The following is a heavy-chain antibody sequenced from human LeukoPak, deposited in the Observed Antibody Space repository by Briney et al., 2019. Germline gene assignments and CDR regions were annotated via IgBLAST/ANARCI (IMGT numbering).Heavy chain of an antibody. D-gene: IGHD1-26*01. CDR3: AREKSLGASFDY. V-gene: IGHV4-38-2*02. CDR2: IYHTVST. Sequence: SETLSLTCIVSGYSISSGYYWDWIRQPPGKGLEWIGNIYHTVSTSYNPSLKSRVTISVDTSKNQFSLKLSSVTAADTAVYYCAREKSLGASFDYWGQGTLVTVSS. CDR1: GYSISSGYY. J-gene: IGHJ4*02.